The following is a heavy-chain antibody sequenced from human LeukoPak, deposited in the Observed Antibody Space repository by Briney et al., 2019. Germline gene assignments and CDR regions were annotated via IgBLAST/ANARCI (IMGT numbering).Heavy chain of an antibody. CDR1: GFTFRNYW. CDR3: VRNLAVAGTCFDS. J-gene: IGHJ4*02. CDR2: IKQDGSDR. D-gene: IGHD6-19*01. V-gene: IGHV3-7*03. Sequence: GGSLRLSCAASGFTFRNYWMSWVRQAPGTGLEWVANIKQDGSDRNSVTSVRGRFTISRDNAESSLFPQMNSLRAEDTAVYYCVRNLAVAGTCFDSWGQGTLVTVSS.